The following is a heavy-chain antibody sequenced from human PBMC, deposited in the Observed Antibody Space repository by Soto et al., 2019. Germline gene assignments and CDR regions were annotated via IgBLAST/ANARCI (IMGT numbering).Heavy chain of an antibody. V-gene: IGHV3-23*01. CDR3: ATTTYYYDSSGYRGYFDY. CDR1: GFTFSSYA. CDR2: ISGSGGST. J-gene: IGHJ4*02. D-gene: IGHD3-22*01. Sequence: GGSLRLSCAASGFTFSSYAMSWVRQAPGKGLEWVSAISGSGGSTCYADSVKGRFTISRDNSKNTLYLQMNSLRAEDTAVYYCATTTYYYDSSGYRGYFDYWGQGTLVTVSS.